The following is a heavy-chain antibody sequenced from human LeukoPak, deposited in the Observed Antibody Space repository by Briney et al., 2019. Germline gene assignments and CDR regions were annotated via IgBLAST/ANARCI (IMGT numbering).Heavy chain of an antibody. J-gene: IGHJ4*02. CDR1: GFTFRNYG. Sequence: GRSLRLSCAASGFTFRNYGMHWVRQAPGKGLEWVALIWYDGSNKYYADSVKGRFTISRDNSRNTLYLQMNSLRAEDTAVYYCANGPTRSGSYDGYWGQGTLVTVSS. D-gene: IGHD1-26*01. V-gene: IGHV3-33*06. CDR2: IWYDGSNK. CDR3: ANGPTRSGSYDGY.